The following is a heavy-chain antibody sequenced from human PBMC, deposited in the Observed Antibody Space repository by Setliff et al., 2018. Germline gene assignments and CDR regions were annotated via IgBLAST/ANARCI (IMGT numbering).Heavy chain of an antibody. CDR1: GFTFSSYA. J-gene: IGHJ4*02. Sequence: GGSLRLSCAASGFTFSSYAMSWVRQAPGKGLEWVANIQQGGGEKYYLDSVNGRFTISRDNAKDSLDLQMDSLRGEDTAAYYCSSYLVSWGQGALVTVSS. CDR2: IQQGGGEK. D-gene: IGHD2-21*01. CDR3: SSYLVS. V-gene: IGHV3-7*01.